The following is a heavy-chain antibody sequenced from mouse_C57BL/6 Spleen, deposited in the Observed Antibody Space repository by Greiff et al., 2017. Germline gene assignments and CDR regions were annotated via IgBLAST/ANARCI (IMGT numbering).Heavy chain of an antibody. CDR1: GYSITSDY. J-gene: IGHJ4*01. D-gene: IGHD2-4*01. V-gene: IGHV3-8*01. CDR3: ARFDYDAPYAMDY. Sequence: VQLKQSGPGLAKPSQTLSLTCSVTGYSITSDYWNWIRKFPGNKLEYMGYISYSGSTYYNPSLKSRISITRDTSKNQYYLQLNSVTTEDTATYYCARFDYDAPYAMDYWGQGTSVTVSS. CDR2: ISYSGST.